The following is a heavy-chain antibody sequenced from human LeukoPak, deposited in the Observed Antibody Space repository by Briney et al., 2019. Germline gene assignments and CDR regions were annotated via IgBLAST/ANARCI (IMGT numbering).Heavy chain of an antibody. CDR3: ARGGGYSSSFLVDY. D-gene: IGHD6-13*01. J-gene: IGHJ4*02. CDR2: INPNSGGT. CDR1: GYTFTGYY. V-gene: IGHV1-2*02. Sequence: ASVKVSFKASGYTFTGYYMHWVRQAPGQGLEWMGWINPNSGGTNYAQKFQGRVTMTRDTSISTAYMELSRLRSDDTAVYYCARGGGYSSSFLVDYWGQGTLVTVSS.